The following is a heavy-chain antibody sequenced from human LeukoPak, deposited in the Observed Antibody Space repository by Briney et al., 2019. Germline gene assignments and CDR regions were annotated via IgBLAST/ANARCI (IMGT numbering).Heavy chain of an antibody. CDR3: ARSMSSSWYCFDP. V-gene: IGHV6-1*01. CDR1: GDSVSSNSAA. Sequence: SQTLSLTCAISGDSVSSNSAAWNWIRQSPSRGLEWLGRTYYRSRWSSSYAVSVRSRITINPDTSKNQFSLKLSSVTAADTAIYYCARSMSSSWYCFDPWGQGTLVTVSS. J-gene: IGHJ5*02. D-gene: IGHD6-19*01. CDR2: TYYRSRWSS.